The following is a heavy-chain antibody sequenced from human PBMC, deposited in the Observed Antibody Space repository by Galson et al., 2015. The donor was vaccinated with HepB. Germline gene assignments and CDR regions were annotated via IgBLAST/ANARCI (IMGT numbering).Heavy chain of an antibody. CDR1: GFTFSSFA. Sequence: SLRLSCAASGFTFSSFAMHWVRQAPGKGLEWVAVISYDGSSKYYADSVKGRFTISRDNPKNTLYLQMNSLRTEDTAVYYCARDPASKVVAPAAAGRFDNWGQGTLVTVSS. CDR3: ARDPASKVVAPAAAGRFDN. V-gene: IGHV3-30-3*01. J-gene: IGHJ4*02. CDR2: ISYDGSSK. D-gene: IGHD2-2*01.